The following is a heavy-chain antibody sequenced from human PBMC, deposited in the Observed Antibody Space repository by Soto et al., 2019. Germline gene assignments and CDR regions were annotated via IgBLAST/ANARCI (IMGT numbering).Heavy chain of an antibody. CDR2: ISYDGNNK. D-gene: IGHD3-10*01. V-gene: IGHV3-30-3*01. Sequence: QVQLVESGEGVVQPGRSLTLSCAASGFTFSSFTMHWVRQAPGKGLEWVAVISYDGNNKKYADSVRGRFTISRDNSKNTLFLQMNSLKTEDTAGYYCAGERDFGSENYYNWAYNYFDPWGQGTLVTVSS. CDR3: AGERDFGSENYYNWAYNYFDP. J-gene: IGHJ5*02. CDR1: GFTFSSFT.